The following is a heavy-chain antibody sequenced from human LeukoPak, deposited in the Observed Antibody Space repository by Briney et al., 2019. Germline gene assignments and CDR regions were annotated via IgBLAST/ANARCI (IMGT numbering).Heavy chain of an antibody. Sequence: SETLSLTCTVSGGSISSYYWSWIRQPPGKGLEWIGYIYYSGSTNYNPSPKSRVTISVDTSKNQFSLKLSSVTAADTAVYYCASLGSYFDYWGQGTLVTVSS. CDR2: IYYSGST. D-gene: IGHD1-26*01. CDR1: GGSISSYY. V-gene: IGHV4-59*08. J-gene: IGHJ4*02. CDR3: ASLGSYFDY.